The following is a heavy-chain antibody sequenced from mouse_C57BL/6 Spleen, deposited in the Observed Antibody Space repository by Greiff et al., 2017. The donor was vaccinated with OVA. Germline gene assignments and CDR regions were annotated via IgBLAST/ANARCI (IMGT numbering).Heavy chain of an antibody. CDR3: ARQGFNYAMDY. CDR2: IYPRDGST. CDR1: GYTFTSYD. J-gene: IGHJ4*01. Sequence: QVQLQQSGPELVKPGASVKLSCKASGYTFTSYDLNWVKQRPGQGLEWIGRIYPRDGSTKYNEKFKGKATLTVDTSSSTAYMELHSLTSEDSAVYFCARQGFNYAMDYWGQGTSVTVSS. V-gene: IGHV1-85*01.